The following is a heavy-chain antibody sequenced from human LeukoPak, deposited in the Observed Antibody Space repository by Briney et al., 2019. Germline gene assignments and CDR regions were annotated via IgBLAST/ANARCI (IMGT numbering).Heavy chain of an antibody. J-gene: IGHJ4*02. Sequence: SETLSLTCTLSGGSISDYYWSWIRQPPGGGLEWIGYVYYSGSTSYNPSLKSRVTISVDTSKNQFSLKVSSVTAADTALYYCARGHLVFAYWGQGTLVTVSS. D-gene: IGHD6-6*01. CDR1: GGSISDYY. V-gene: IGHV4-59*01. CDR2: VYYSGST. CDR3: ARGHLVFAY.